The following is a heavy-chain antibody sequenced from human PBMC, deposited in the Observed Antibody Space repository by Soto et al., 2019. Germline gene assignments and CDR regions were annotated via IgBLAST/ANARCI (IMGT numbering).Heavy chain of an antibody. J-gene: IGHJ4*02. Sequence: ASVKVSCKASGYTFTSYGISWVRQAPGQGLEWMGWISAYNGNTNYAQKLQGRVTMTTDTSTSTAYMELRSLRSDDTAVYYCARDKDCTNGVCYTYGYWGQGTLVTVSS. D-gene: IGHD2-8*01. CDR1: GYTFTSYG. CDR2: ISAYNGNT. V-gene: IGHV1-18*01. CDR3: ARDKDCTNGVCYTYGY.